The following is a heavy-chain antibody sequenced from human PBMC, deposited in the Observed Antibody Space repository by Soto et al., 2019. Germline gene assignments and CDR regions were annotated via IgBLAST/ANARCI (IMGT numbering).Heavy chain of an antibody. CDR2: ISPYSGNT. J-gene: IGHJ6*02. V-gene: IGHV1-18*01. D-gene: IGHD3-16*02. Sequence: QVQLVQSGDEVRKPGSSVKVSCKASGYIFVNYGIAWVRQAPGQGLECMGWISPYSGNTHYASKVQGRLTMTTDTPTRAAYMDLGSLTSDDTAAYYCAMVDKFVRPRPQDVWGQGTTVTVSS. CDR3: AMVDKFVRPRPQDV. CDR1: GYIFVNYG.